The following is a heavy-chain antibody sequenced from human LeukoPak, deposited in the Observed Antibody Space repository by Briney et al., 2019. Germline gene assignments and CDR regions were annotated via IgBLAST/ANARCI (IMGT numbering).Heavy chain of an antibody. CDR2: IMPVFNMA. Sequence: ASVKVSCKASGGTFSSYAISWVRQAPGQGLEWVGGIMPVFNMADYAQKFQGRVTITTDESTSTAYMELSSLRSEDTAVYYCARDQEGYNWNFDYWGQGTLVTVSS. D-gene: IGHD1-20*01. V-gene: IGHV1-69*05. CDR3: ARDQEGYNWNFDY. CDR1: GGTFSSYA. J-gene: IGHJ4*02.